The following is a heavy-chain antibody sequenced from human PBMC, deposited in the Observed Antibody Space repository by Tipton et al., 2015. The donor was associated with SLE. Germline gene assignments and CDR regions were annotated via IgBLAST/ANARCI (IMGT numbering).Heavy chain of an antibody. D-gene: IGHD1-26*01. CDR1: GHSLTNYW. J-gene: IGHJ4*02. Sequence: QLVQSGAEVKKPGESLRISCKGSGHSLTNYWIGWVRQMPGKGLEWMGIIYFSDSGTRYSPSFQGQVTISVDKSSTTAYLQWSSLKASDTATYYCAISSGSYYGEFDYWGQGTLVTVSS. V-gene: IGHV5-51*03. CDR3: AISSGSYYGEFDY. CDR2: IYFSDSGT.